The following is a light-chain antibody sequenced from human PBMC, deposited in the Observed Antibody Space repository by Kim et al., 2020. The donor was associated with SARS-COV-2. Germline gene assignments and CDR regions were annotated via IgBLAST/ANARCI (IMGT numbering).Light chain of an antibody. CDR1: KSISSW. Sequence: DVQMTQSPATLSASVGDRVTITCRASKSISSWVAWYQQRPGKAPKVLIYEASNLEKGVPSRFSGSKSGTEFTLTIYSLQPDDSALYYSQQYNESPWAFGQGTKVDIK. J-gene: IGKJ1*01. V-gene: IGKV1-5*03. CDR2: EAS. CDR3: QQYNESPWA.